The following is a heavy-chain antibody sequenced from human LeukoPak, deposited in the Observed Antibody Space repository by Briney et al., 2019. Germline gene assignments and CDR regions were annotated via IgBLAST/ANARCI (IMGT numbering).Heavy chain of an antibody. CDR1: GFTFTRYW. J-gene: IGHJ4*02. CDR2: VNPDGSSV. V-gene: IGHV3-74*01. D-gene: IGHD3-16*01. Sequence: QPGGSLRLSYTASGFTFTRYWMHWVRQAPGKGLVWVSRVNPDGSSVTYGDSVKGRFTSSRDNAKNTLYLQMNSLRAEDMAVYYCARGGSYGDYWGQGILVTVSS. CDR3: ARGGSYGDY.